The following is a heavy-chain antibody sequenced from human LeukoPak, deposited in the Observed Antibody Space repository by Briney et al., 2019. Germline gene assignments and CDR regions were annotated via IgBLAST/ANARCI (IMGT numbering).Heavy chain of an antibody. Sequence: ETLSLTCSVSGDSVTSTYWSWIRQPPGKGLEWIAYGHHSESSNYNASFRSRVIIPVDTSRNQFSLRLSSVTAADTAIYYCARESAGSLHDSTAAFHYWGQGILVIVSS. CDR2: GHHSESS. CDR1: GDSVTSTY. D-gene: IGHD2-8*02. J-gene: IGHJ4*02. CDR3: ARESAGSLHDSTAAFHY. V-gene: IGHV4-59*02.